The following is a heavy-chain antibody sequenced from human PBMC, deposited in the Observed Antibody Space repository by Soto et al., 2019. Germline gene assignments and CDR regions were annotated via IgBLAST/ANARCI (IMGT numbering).Heavy chain of an antibody. V-gene: IGHV3-74*01. J-gene: IGHJ5*02. Sequence: GGSLRLSCAAPGFTFSGYWMHWVRQAPGKGLVWVARIKSDGSVTSYADSVKGRFTISRDSAKNTLYLQMNSLRAEDTAVYYCARSDWFDPWGQGTLVTVSS. CDR3: ARSDWFDP. CDR2: IKSDGSVT. CDR1: GFTFSGYW.